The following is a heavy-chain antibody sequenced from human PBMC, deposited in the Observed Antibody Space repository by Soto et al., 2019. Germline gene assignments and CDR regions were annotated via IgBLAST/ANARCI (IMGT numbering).Heavy chain of an antibody. CDR3: ARDCSSTSCFSPDAFDI. Sequence: ASVKVSCKASGYTFASYYMHWVRQAPGQGLEWMGIINPSGGSTSYAQKFQGRVTMTRDTSTSTVYMELSSLRSEDTAVYYCARDCSSTSCFSPDAFDIWGQGTMVTVSS. V-gene: IGHV1-46*01. CDR2: INPSGGST. D-gene: IGHD2-2*01. CDR1: GYTFASYY. J-gene: IGHJ3*02.